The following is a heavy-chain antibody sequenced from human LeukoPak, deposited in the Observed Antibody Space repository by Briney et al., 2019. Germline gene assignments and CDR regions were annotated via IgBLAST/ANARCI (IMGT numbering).Heavy chain of an antibody. Sequence: SETLSLTCTVSGGSISGYFWSCIRQPPGQGLEFIGYIYYTGATLYNPSLKSRVTMSVDTSKNQFSLKLSSVTAADTAVYYCARHAPVVYYKRGRDVWGQGTRVTVSS. J-gene: IGHJ6*02. CDR3: ARHAPVVYYKRGRDV. CDR1: GGSISGYF. D-gene: IGHD2-8*02. CDR2: IYYTGAT. V-gene: IGHV4-59*08.